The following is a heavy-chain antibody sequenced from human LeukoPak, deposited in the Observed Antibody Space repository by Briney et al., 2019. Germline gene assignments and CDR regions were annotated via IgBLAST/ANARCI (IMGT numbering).Heavy chain of an antibody. CDR3: ARGGLTGYYHDY. V-gene: IGHV3-21*06. J-gene: IGHJ4*02. CDR1: GFTFSSYS. CDR2: ISSSSSYI. D-gene: IGHD3-9*01. Sequence: PGGSLRLSCAASGFTFSSYSMNWGRQAPGEGLEWVSFISSSSSYIYYADSVKGRFTISRDNAKNSLYLQMNSLRDEDTAVYYCARGGLTGYYHDYWGQGTLVTVSS.